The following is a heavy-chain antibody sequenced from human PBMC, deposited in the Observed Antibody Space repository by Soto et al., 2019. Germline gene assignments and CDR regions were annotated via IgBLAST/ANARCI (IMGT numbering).Heavy chain of an antibody. V-gene: IGHV3-23*01. J-gene: IGHJ4*02. CDR1: GFTFRSYI. CDR2: ITADGGGT. CDR3: TRDRGGSGWPELDC. Sequence: EVQLLESGGGLGQPGGSLRLSCTASGFTFRSYIMNWVRQAPGKGLEWISTITADGGGTFYAESVKGRFTITRDNSKDTLYLQMDNLRAEDTALYYCTRDRGGSGWPELDCWGQGTQVTVSS. D-gene: IGHD6-19*01.